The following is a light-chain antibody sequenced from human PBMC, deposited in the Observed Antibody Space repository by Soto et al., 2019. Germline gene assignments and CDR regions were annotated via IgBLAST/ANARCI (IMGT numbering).Light chain of an antibody. V-gene: IGLV2-14*01. CDR1: SSDVGGYNY. Sequence: QSVLTQPRSVSGSPGQSVTISCTGTSSDVGGYNYVSWYLQHPGKAPKVMIYDVSKRPSGVSNRFSGSKSGNTASLTISGLQAEDEADYYCSSYTSTSSRVFGTGTKVTVL. CDR3: SSYTSTSSRV. CDR2: DVS. J-gene: IGLJ1*01.